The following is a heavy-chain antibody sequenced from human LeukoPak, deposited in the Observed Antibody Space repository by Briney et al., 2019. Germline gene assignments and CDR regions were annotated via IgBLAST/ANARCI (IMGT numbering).Heavy chain of an antibody. CDR1: GYTFTKYW. V-gene: IGHV5-51*01. CDR3: ARRPASVGGGFDS. J-gene: IGHJ5*01. D-gene: IGHD2-2*01. CDR2: IFPGDSDT. Sequence: GESLKISCKASGYTFTKYWIAWVRQMPGKGLEYIGIIFPGDSDTRYSPSFEGQVTISADNSISTAYLQWSRLTASDTAIYYCARRPASVGGGFDSWGQGSLVTVSS.